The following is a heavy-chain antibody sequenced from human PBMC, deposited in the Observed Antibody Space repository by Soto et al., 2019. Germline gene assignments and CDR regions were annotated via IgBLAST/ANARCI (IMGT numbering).Heavy chain of an antibody. CDR1: GFTFSSYA. V-gene: IGHV3-23*01. Sequence: GGFLRLSCAASGFTFSSYAMSWVRQAPGKGLEWVSAISGSGGSTYYADSVKGRFTISRDNSKNTLYLQMNSLRAEDTDVYYCAKDLGSINDYWGQGTLVNVSS. J-gene: IGHJ4*02. D-gene: IGHD2-15*01. CDR3: AKDLGSINDY. CDR2: ISGSGGST.